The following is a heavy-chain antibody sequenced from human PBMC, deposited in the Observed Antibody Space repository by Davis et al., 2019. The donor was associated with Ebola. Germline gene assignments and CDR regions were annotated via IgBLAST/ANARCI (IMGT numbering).Heavy chain of an antibody. V-gene: IGHV3-7*04. Sequence: PGGSLRLSCAASGFTFNNYAMSWARQAPGKGLEWVANIKQDGSEKYYVDSVKGRFTISRDNAKDSLYLQMNSLRAEDTAVYYCARAPAGRWRWPATACDYWGQGTLVTVSS. J-gene: IGHJ4*02. CDR3: ARAPAGRWRWPATACDY. CDR2: IKQDGSEK. D-gene: IGHD5-24*01. CDR1: GFTFNNYA.